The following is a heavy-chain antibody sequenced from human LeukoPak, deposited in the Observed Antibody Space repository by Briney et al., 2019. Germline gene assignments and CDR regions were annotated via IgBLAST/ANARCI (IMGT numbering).Heavy chain of an antibody. CDR2: INPNTGGT. CDR3: ARIARVSPRKAQTDCSFDY. V-gene: IGHV1-2*02. CDR1: GYTFTDYY. Sequence: ASMKVSCTASGYTFTDYYMHWVRQAPGQGLEWVGYINPNTGGTHYAQQFEGRVTMTRDTSVRTAFMELSSLRSDDTAVYYCARIARVSPRKAQTDCSFDYWGQGTLATVTS. J-gene: IGHJ4*02. D-gene: IGHD2-21*01.